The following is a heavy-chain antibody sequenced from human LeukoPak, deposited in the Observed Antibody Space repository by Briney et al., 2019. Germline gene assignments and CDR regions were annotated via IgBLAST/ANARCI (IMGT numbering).Heavy chain of an antibody. D-gene: IGHD3-22*01. J-gene: IGHJ3*02. CDR3: AKGPRRIRSIVVVRDAFDI. Sequence: GGSLRLSCAVSGFSYSNYGMHWVRQAPGKGLEWVAVILYDGTEKYYADSVEGRFTISRDTSKNTLYLEMTGLKVEDTAVYYCAKGPRRIRSIVVVRDAFDIWGQGTMVTVSS. CDR2: ILYDGTEK. CDR1: GFSYSNYG. V-gene: IGHV3-30*18.